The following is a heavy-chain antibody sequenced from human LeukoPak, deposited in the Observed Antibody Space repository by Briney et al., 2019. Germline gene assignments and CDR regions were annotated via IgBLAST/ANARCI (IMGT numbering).Heavy chain of an antibody. CDR3: ARDRIRGDY. CDR2: ISSSSSYR. CDR1: GFSFSDYH. J-gene: IGHJ4*02. D-gene: IGHD1-14*01. Sequence: GGSLRLSCAASGFSFSDYHMSWIRQAPGKGLEWVSYISSSSSYRDYADSVKGRFTISRDNAKNTLYLQVNSLRAEDTAVYYCARDRIRGDYWGQGTLVTVSS. V-gene: IGHV3-11*06.